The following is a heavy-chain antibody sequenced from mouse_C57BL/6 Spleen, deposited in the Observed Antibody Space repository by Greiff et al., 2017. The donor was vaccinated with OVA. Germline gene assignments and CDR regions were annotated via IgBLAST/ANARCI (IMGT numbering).Heavy chain of an antibody. CDR2: INPNNGGT. CDR1: GYTFTDYN. Sequence: VHVKQSGPELVKPGASVKMSCKASGYTFTDYNMHWVKQSHGKSLEWIGYINPNNGGTSYNQKFKGKATLTVNKSSSTAYMELRSLTSEDSAVYYCARGGLLQDYFDYWGQGTTLTVSS. D-gene: IGHD2-3*01. V-gene: IGHV1-22*01. J-gene: IGHJ2*01. CDR3: ARGGLLQDYFDY.